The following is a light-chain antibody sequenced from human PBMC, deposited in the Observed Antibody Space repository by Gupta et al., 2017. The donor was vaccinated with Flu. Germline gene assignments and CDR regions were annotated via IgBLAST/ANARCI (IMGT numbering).Light chain of an antibody. J-gene: IGLJ2*01. CDR1: SSNMGSQN. CDR2: KDN. V-gene: IGLV1-47*01. CDR3: AALDGSRSGRV. Sequence: QSVLTQPPSASGPPGQRVTMSCSGSSSNMGSQNVSWYQHLPGMAPKLLIYKDNRRPSGVPDRFSGSKSGTSASLAISGLRAEDETDYYCAALDGSRSGRVFGGGTKLTVL.